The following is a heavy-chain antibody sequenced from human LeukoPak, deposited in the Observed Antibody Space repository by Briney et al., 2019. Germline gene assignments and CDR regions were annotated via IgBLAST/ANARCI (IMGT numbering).Heavy chain of an antibody. D-gene: IGHD1-26*01. J-gene: IGHJ3*02. V-gene: IGHV1-18*01. CDR1: GYTFTSYG. Sequence: GASVKVSCRASGYTFTSYGISWVRQAPGQGLEWMGWISAYNGNTNYAQKLQGRVTMTTDTSTSTAYMELRSLRSDDTAVYYCASSVWERELLRPYDAFDIWGQGTMVTVSS. CDR3: ASSVWERELLRPYDAFDI. CDR2: ISAYNGNT.